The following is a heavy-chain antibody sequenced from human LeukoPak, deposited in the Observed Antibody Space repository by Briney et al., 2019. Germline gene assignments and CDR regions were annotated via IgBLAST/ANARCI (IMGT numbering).Heavy chain of an antibody. J-gene: IGHJ5*02. V-gene: IGHV2-5*02. CDR1: GFSLSTSGVG. CDR3: AHSGASGGSWVNWFDP. D-gene: IGHD2-15*01. Sequence: SGPTLVNPTQTLTLTCTFSGFSLSTSGVGVGWIRQPPGKALGWLALIYWDDDKRYSPSLKSRLTITKDTSKKQVVLTMTNMDPVDTATYYCAHSGASGGSWVNWFDPWGQGTLVTVSS. CDR2: IYWDDDK.